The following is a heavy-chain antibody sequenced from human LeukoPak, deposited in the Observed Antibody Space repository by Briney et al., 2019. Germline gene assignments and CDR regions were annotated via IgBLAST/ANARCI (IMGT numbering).Heavy chain of an antibody. J-gene: IGHJ4*02. CDR1: GGSFSGYY. D-gene: IGHD2-15*01. CDR2: INHSGST. CDR3: ARGRAYCSGGSCYKSPFDY. Sequence: SETLSLTCAVYGGSFSGYYWSWIRQPPGKGLEWIGEINHSGSTNYNPSLKSRVTISVDTSKNQFSLKLNSVTAADTAVYYCARGRAYCSGGSCYKSPFDYWGQGTLVTVSS. V-gene: IGHV4-34*01.